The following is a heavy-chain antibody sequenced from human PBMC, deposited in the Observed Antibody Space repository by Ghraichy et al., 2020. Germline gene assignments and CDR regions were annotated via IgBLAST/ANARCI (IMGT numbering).Heavy chain of an antibody. CDR1: GGSISSSGYY. J-gene: IGHJ4*02. CDR3: ARHVPYSSGWYPFDF. Sequence: QTRSLTCTVSGGSISSSGYYWGWIRQPPGKGLEWIGTIYYSGVTYYSPSLKSRVTMSVDSSKNQFSLRLGSVTAADTAMYFCARHVPYSSGWYPFDFWGQGTLVTVSS. CDR2: IYYSGVT. V-gene: IGHV4-39*01. D-gene: IGHD6-19*01.